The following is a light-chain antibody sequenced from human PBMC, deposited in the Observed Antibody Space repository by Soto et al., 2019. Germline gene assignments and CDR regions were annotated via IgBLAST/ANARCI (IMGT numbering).Light chain of an antibody. CDR3: QQYDRFPIT. V-gene: IGKV1-5*03. Sequence: DIQMTQSPSTLSASIGDSVTITCRASQSIRTWLAWHQQKPGKAPNLLIYRASSLGSGVSSRFSGSGSGTEFTLTISSLQPGDVAIYYCQQYDRFPITFGQGTRLEMK. CDR2: RAS. CDR1: QSIRTW. J-gene: IGKJ5*01.